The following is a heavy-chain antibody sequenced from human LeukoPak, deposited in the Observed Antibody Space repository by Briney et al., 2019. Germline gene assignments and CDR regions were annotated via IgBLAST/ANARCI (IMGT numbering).Heavy chain of an antibody. CDR1: GGSFSGYY. D-gene: IGHD6-13*01. CDR2: INHSGST. J-gene: IGHJ4*02. CDR3: ARGRGSSWYGYYFDY. Sequence: SETLSLSCAVYGGSFSGYYWSWIRQPPGKGLEWIGEINHSGSTNYNPSLKGRVTISVDTSKNQFSLKLSSVTAADTAVYYCARGRGSSWYGYYFDYWGQGTLVTVSS. V-gene: IGHV4-34*01.